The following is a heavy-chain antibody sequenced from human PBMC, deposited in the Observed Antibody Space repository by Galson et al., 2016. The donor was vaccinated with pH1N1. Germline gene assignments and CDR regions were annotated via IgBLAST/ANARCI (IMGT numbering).Heavy chain of an antibody. Sequence: SLRLSCAASGFTFSRYGIYWVRQAPGKGLEWVGNILYDGNDKYYADSVKGRFTISRDNSMTTVHLQMNSVAVEDTAVYYCARDEPVYGYADPDVFDIWGQGTMVTVSS. CDR3: ARDEPVYGYADPDVFDI. D-gene: IGHD5/OR15-5a*01. CDR2: ILYDGNDK. J-gene: IGHJ3*02. CDR1: GFTFSRYG. V-gene: IGHV3-30*19.